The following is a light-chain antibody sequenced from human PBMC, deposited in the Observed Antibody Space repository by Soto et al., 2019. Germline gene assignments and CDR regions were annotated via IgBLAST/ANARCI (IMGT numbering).Light chain of an antibody. Sequence: QSVLTQPASVSGSPGQSITISCTGSSSDVGGNKYVSWYQQYPGKAPKLMICDVSNRPSGVPNRFSGSKSGNTASLTISGLQAEDEADYYCSAFTGTTYVFGTGTKVTVL. J-gene: IGLJ1*01. CDR2: DVS. CDR3: SAFTGTTYV. V-gene: IGLV2-14*01. CDR1: SSDVGGNKY.